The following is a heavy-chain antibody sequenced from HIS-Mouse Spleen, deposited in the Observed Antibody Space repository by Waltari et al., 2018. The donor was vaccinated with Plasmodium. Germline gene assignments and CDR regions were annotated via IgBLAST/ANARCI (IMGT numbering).Heavy chain of an antibody. Sequence: QVQLVQSGAEVKKPGASVKVSCKASGYTFTGYYMHWVRQAPGQGLEWMGWVNPNSGGTNYAQKVQGRVTMTRDTSISTAYRELSRLRSDDTAVYYCARVLGYKAAAGTFVEYFQHWGQGTLVTVSS. CDR3: ARVLGYKAAAGTFVEYFQH. CDR1: GYTFTGYY. CDR2: VNPNSGGT. J-gene: IGHJ1*01. V-gene: IGHV1-2*02. D-gene: IGHD6-13*01.